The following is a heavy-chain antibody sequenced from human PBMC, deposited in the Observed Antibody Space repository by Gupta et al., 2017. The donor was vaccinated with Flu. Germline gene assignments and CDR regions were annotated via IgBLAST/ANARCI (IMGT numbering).Heavy chain of an antibody. Sequence: QVTLRESGPAVMISTQTLTLTCSVSGFPLSTYGICVTWSRQPPGKGLEWLCLIDVEDDTYYTPSLQTRISISRDTSKNQGVLTLANMGPEDTATYFCARSTDGGYSFLDYWGQGILVTVSS. CDR2: IDVEDDT. J-gene: IGHJ4*02. CDR3: ARSTDGGYSFLDY. D-gene: IGHD5-12*01. V-gene: IGHV2-70*13. CDR1: GFPLSTYGIC.